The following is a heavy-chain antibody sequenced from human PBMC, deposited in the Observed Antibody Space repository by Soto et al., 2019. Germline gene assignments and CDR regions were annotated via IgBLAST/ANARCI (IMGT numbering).Heavy chain of an antibody. CDR1: GFTLRNYA. CDR2: ISANDVGT. CDR3: AKAKNDYNWDNRPPFDY. V-gene: IGHV3-23*01. Sequence: GSLRLSCQASGFTLRNYAMTWIRQAPGKGLEWVSLISANDVGTYYAESVKTRFTISTDQSRNTVYLQMDSLRADDTAIYYCAKAKNDYNWDNRPPFDYWGQGTLVTVSS. J-gene: IGHJ4*02. D-gene: IGHD1-20*01.